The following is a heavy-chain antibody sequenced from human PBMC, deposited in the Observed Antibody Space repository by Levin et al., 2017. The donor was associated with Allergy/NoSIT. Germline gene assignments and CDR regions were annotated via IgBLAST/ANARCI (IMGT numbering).Heavy chain of an antibody. CDR3: AKIGPAYYDILTGYYKDWDY. CDR1: GFTFDDYA. Sequence: LSLTCAASGFTFDDYAMHWVRQAPGKGLEWVSGISWNSGSIGYADSVKGRFTISRDNAKNSLYLQMNSLRAEDTALYYCAKIGPAYYDILTGYYKDWDYWGQGTLVTVSS. CDR2: ISWNSGSI. V-gene: IGHV3-9*01. J-gene: IGHJ4*02. D-gene: IGHD3-9*01.